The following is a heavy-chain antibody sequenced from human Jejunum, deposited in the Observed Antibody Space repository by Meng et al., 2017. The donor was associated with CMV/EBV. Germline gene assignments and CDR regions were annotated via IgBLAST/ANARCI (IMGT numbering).Heavy chain of an antibody. V-gene: IGHV3-23*01. CDR2: IRGDRRDI. CDR1: YA. Sequence: YAMSWVRQAPGKGLEWVSSIRGDRRDIFYADSVKGRFTSSRDNSKNTLYLQMNRLRAEDTAVYYCAKERRLGSTYYFDSSGYYFDSWGQGSLVTVSS. D-gene: IGHD3-22*01. J-gene: IGHJ4*02. CDR3: AKERRLGSTYYFDSSGYYFDS.